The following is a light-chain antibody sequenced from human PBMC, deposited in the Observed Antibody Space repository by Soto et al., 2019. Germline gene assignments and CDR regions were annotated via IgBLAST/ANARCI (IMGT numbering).Light chain of an antibody. CDR2: GAS. CDR1: QSVSSNF. CDR3: QQYGSSGT. Sequence: EIVLTQSPGTLSLSTGERATLSCRASQSVSSNFLGWYQQKPGQAPRLLIYGASRRATGIPDRFSGSGSGTDFTLTISRLEPEDFAVYYCQQYGSSGTFGQGTIVDI. V-gene: IGKV3-20*01. J-gene: IGKJ1*01.